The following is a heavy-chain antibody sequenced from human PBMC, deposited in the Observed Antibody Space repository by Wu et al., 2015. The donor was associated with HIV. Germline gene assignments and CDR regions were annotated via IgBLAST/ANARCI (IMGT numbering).Heavy chain of an antibody. V-gene: IGHV1-46*01. J-gene: IGHJ6*03. CDR2: INPRENRV. CDR3: ARDGSDKRLFGSEGEESFYYYYMDV. Sequence: QVQLVQSGAEVKKPGASVKISCKASGYTFTSYYMHWMRQAPGQGPEWMGVINPRENRVSYSQKFQGRVTMTRDTTTSTVYMELSSLKSEDTAVYYCARDGSDKRLFGSEGEESFYYYYMDVWGKGTTVTVSS. CDR1: GYTFTSYY. D-gene: IGHD3-22*01.